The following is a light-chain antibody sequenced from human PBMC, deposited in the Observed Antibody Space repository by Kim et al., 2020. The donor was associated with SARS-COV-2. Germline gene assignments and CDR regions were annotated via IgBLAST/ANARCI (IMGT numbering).Light chain of an antibody. CDR3: LQHGHYPWT. CDR2: AAS. J-gene: IGKJ1*01. Sequence: ASLGDTVTITCRASQGISSYLAWFQQKPGKVPKRLIYAASNLQSGVPSRFSGSESGTEFTLTISSLQPEDFATYYCLQHGHYPWTFGQGTKVDIK. V-gene: IGKV1-17*03. CDR1: QGISSY.